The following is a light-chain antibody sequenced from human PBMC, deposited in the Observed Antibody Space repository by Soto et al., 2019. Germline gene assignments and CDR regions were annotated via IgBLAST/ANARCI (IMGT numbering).Light chain of an antibody. Sequence: QSVLTQPPSASGSPGQSVTISCTGTSSDVGGYNYVSWYQQHLGKAPKLMIYEVSKRPSGVPDRFSGSKSGNTASLTVSGLQAEDEADYYCSSYAGSNIYVFGTGTKVTVL. CDR1: SSDVGGYNY. V-gene: IGLV2-8*01. J-gene: IGLJ1*01. CDR2: EVS. CDR3: SSYAGSNIYV.